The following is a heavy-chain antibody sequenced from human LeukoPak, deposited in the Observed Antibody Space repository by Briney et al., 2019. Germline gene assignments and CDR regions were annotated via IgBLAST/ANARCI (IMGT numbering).Heavy chain of an antibody. CDR2: ISSSGSTI. J-gene: IGHJ3*02. D-gene: IGHD5-18*01. CDR1: GFTFNDYY. CDR3: ARDTAMDTYAFDI. V-gene: IGHV3-11*04. Sequence: GSLRLSCAASGFTFNDYYMSWIRQAPGKGLEWVSYISSSGSTIYYADSVKGRFTISRDNAKNSLYLQMNSLRAEDTAVYYCARDTAMDTYAFDIWGQGTMVTVSS.